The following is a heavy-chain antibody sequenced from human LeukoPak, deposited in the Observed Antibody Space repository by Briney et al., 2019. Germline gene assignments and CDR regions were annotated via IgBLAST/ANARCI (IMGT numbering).Heavy chain of an antibody. J-gene: IGHJ3*02. Sequence: SETLSLTCTVSGGSISSYYWSWIRQPPGKGLEWIGYIYYSGSTNYNPSLKSRVTISVDTSKNQFSLKLSSVTAADTAVYYCAKLPVVPAANAGFAFDIWGQGTMVTVSS. CDR1: GGSISSYY. V-gene: IGHV4-59*08. CDR3: AKLPVVPAANAGFAFDI. D-gene: IGHD2-2*01. CDR2: IYYSGST.